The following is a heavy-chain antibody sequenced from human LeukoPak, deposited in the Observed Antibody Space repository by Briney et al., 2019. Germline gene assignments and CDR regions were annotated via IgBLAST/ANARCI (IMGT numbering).Heavy chain of an antibody. Sequence: ASVKVSCKASGYTFTSYDINWVRQATGQGLEWMGWMNPNSGNTGYAQKFQGRVTTTRNTSISTAYMELSSLRSEDTAVYYCARGDDSSGYKYYYYYYMDVWGKGTTVTVSS. D-gene: IGHD3-22*01. CDR3: ARGDDSSGYKYYYYYYMDV. J-gene: IGHJ6*03. CDR2: MNPNSGNT. CDR1: GYTFTSYD. V-gene: IGHV1-8*03.